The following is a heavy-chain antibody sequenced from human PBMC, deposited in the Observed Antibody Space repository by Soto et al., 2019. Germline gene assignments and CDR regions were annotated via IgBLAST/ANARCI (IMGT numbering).Heavy chain of an antibody. Sequence: QVQLVESGGGVVQPGRSLRLSCAASGFTFSSYAMHWVRQAPGKGLEWVAVISYDGSNKYYADSVKGRFTISRDNSKNTLYLQMNSLRAEDTAVYYCARPLWRNASNWGYVDLWGRGTLVTVSS. J-gene: IGHJ2*01. D-gene: IGHD2-2*01. CDR1: GFTFSSYA. CDR3: ARPLWRNASNWGYVDL. CDR2: ISYDGSNK. V-gene: IGHV3-30-3*01.